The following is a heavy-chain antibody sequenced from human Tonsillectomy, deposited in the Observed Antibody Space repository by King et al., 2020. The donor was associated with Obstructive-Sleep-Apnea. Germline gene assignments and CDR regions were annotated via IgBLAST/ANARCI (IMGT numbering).Heavy chain of an antibody. CDR3: ARSIAVAGPGFQH. CDR1: GGSISNYY. CDR2: IYYSGST. V-gene: IGHV4-59*08. J-gene: IGHJ1*01. Sequence: QLQESGPGPVKTSETLSLTCTVSGGSISNYYWSWIRQPPGKGLEWIGYIYYSGSTYYNPSLKSRATISVDTSKNQFSLKLTSLTAAKTAVYYCARSIAVAGPGFQHWGQGTLVTVSS. D-gene: IGHD6-19*01.